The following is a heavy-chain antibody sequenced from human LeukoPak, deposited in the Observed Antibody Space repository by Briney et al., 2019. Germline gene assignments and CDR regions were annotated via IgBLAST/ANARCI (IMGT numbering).Heavy chain of an antibody. CDR2: ISYDGSNK. CDR3: ARVAVYGSPLRIDS. J-gene: IGHJ4*02. CDR1: GFTFSSYA. V-gene: IGHV3-30*14. D-gene: IGHD3-10*01. Sequence: PGRSLRLSCAASGFTFSSYAMHWVRQAPGKGLEWVAVISYDGSNKYYADSVKGRFTISRDNSKNTLYLQMSSLRAADTALYYCARVAVYGSPLRIDSWGQGSLVTVSS.